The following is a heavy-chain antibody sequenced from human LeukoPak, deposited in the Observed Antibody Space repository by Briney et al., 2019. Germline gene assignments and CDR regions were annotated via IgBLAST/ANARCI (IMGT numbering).Heavy chain of an antibody. J-gene: IGHJ1*01. Sequence: LSGGSLRLSCAASGFTFNIYAMSWVRQAPGKGLEWVANIKHDGNERYYVDSVKARFTISRDNAKNSLYLQMNSLRAEDTAVYYCATLKRSGPDLYWGQGTLVTVSS. CDR1: GFTFNIYA. V-gene: IGHV3-7*05. D-gene: IGHD6-19*01. CDR3: ATLKRSGPDLY. CDR2: IKHDGNER.